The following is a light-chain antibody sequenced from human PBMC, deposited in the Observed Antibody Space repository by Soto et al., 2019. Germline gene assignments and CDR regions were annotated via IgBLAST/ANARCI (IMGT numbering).Light chain of an antibody. V-gene: IGLV2-14*01. CDR3: SSYTTSSTRV. CDR2: DVT. J-gene: IGLJ1*01. Sequence: QSVLTQPASVSGSPGQSITISCTGTSNDVGRYNYVSWYQQHPGRAPQLMIYDVTSRPSGVSFRFSGSKSGTTASLTISGLQAEDEADYYCSSYTTSSTRVFGTGTKVTVL. CDR1: SNDVGRYNY.